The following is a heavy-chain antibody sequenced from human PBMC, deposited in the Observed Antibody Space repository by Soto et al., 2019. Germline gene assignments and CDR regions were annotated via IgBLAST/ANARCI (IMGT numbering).Heavy chain of an antibody. CDR3: ARDVGITGATPYIYFDY. CDR2: IYYSGST. CDR1: GGSISSGDYY. V-gene: IGHV4-30-4*01. Sequence: SETLSLTCTVSGGSISSGDYYWSWIRQPPGKGLEWIGYIYYSGSTYYNPSLKSRVTISVDTSKNQFSLKLSSVTAADTAVYYCARDVGITGATPYIYFDYWGQGTLVTVSS. D-gene: IGHD1-7*01. J-gene: IGHJ4*02.